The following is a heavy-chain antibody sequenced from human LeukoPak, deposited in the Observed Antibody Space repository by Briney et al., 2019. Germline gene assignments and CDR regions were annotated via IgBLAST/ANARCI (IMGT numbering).Heavy chain of an antibody. V-gene: IGHV3-53*01. CDR1: GFTVSTNY. CDR3: ARVGDHFHWYLDL. J-gene: IGHJ2*01. D-gene: IGHD3-10*01. CDR2: LYSGSET. Sequence: GGSLRLSCAASGFTVSTNYMNWVRQAPGKGLEWVSILYSGSETYYADSVKGRFTISRDSSKNILSLQMNNLRAEDTAVYYCARVGDHFHWYLDLWGRGTLVTVSS.